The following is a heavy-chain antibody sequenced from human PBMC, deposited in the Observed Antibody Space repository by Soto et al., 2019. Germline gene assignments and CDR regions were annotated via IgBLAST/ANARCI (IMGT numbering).Heavy chain of an antibody. CDR2: IYTSGST. J-gene: IGHJ4*02. CDR1: GGSISSYY. Sequence: SETLSLTCTVSGGSISSYYWSWIRQPAGKGLEWIGRIYTSGSTNYNPSLKSRVTMSVDTSKNQFSLKLSSVTAADTAVYYCARDGIAYYDILTGYYSAYYFDYWGQGTLVTVPQ. CDR3: ARDGIAYYDILTGYYSAYYFDY. D-gene: IGHD3-9*01. V-gene: IGHV4-4*07.